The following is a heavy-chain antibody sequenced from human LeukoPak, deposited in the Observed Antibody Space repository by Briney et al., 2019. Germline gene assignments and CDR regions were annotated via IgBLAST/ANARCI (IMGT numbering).Heavy chain of an antibody. CDR1: GFTFSSYS. CDR3: ARDLRAVAGLN. CDR2: IRSSSSYI. V-gene: IGHV3-21*01. D-gene: IGHD6-19*01. Sequence: GGSLRLSCAASGFTFSSYSMNWVRQAPGKGLEWVSSIRSSSSYIYYADSVKGRFTISRDNAKNSLYLQMNSLRAEDTAVYYCARDLRAVAGLNWGQGTLVTVSS. J-gene: IGHJ4*02.